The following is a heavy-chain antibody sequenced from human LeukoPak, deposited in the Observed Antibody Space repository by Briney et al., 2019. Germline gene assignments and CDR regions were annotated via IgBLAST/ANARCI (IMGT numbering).Heavy chain of an antibody. J-gene: IGHJ3*02. CDR3: AREWGYSNYGGGAFDI. CDR1: GFTVSSNY. CDR2: IYSGGIA. Sequence: RGSLRLSRAASGFTVSSNYMSGVRQGPGKGLEWGSVIYSGGIAYYADTVKGGFTISRDNSKNTLYLQMNSLRAEDTAVYYCAREWGYSNYGGGAFDIWGQRTMGTVSS. D-gene: IGHD4-11*01. V-gene: IGHV3-53*01.